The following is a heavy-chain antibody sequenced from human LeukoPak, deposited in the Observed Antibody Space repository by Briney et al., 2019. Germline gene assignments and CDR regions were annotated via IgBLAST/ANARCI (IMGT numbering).Heavy chain of an antibody. CDR2: IYHSGST. CDR1: GYSISSGYY. J-gene: IGHJ5*02. CDR3: ARAQDWFDP. V-gene: IGHV4-38-2*02. Sequence: SENLSLTCTVPGYSISSGYYWGWIRQPPGKGLERIGSIYHSGSTYYNPSLKSRVTISVDTSKNQFSLKLSSVTAADTAVYYCARAQDWFDPWGQGTLVTVSS.